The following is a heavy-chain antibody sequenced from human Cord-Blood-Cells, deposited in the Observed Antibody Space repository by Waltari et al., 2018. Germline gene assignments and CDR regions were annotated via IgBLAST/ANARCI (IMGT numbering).Heavy chain of an antibody. J-gene: IGHJ2*01. Sequence: GQSGAEVKKPGASVKVSCKASGYTFTSYDINWVRQATGQGLEWMGWMKPNSGNTGYAQKFQGRVTMTRNTSISTAYMELSSLRSEDTAVYYCARSDYDILTGPYWYFDLWGRGTLVTVSS. V-gene: IGHV1-8*01. CDR1: GYTFTSYD. CDR2: MKPNSGNT. CDR3: ARSDYDILTGPYWYFDL. D-gene: IGHD3-9*01.